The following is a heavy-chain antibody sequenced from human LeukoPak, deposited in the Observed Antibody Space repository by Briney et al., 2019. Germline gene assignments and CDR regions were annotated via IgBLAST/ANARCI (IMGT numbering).Heavy chain of an antibody. J-gene: IGHJ4*02. CDR1: GFTFSSYS. Sequence: GGSLRLSCAASGFTFSSYSMNWVRQAPGKGLEWVSYISSSSSTIYYADSVKGRFTISRDNAKNSLYLQMNSLRAEDTAVYYCARAKGSYSFDYWGQGALVTVSS. D-gene: IGHD3-10*01. CDR2: ISSSSSTI. CDR3: ARAKGSYSFDY. V-gene: IGHV3-48*01.